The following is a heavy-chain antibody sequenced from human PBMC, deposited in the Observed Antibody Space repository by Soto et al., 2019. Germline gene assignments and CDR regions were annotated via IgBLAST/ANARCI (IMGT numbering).Heavy chain of an antibody. Sequence: PGGSLRLSCAASGFTVSSNYMSWVRQAPGKGLEWVSVIYSGGSTYYADSVKGRFTISRDNSKNTLYLQMNSLRAGDTAVYYCARLVRGPFDYWGQGTLVTVSS. J-gene: IGHJ4*02. V-gene: IGHV3-53*01. D-gene: IGHD6-13*01. CDR1: GFTVSSNY. CDR3: ARLVRGPFDY. CDR2: IYSGGST.